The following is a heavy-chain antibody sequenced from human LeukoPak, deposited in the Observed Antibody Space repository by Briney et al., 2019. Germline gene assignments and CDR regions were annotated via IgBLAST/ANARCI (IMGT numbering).Heavy chain of an antibody. CDR2: INHSGST. CDR1: GGSFSGYY. CDR3: ARDLGYYYDSSGYFDY. Sequence: SETLSLTCVVYGGSFSGYYWSWIRQPPGKGLEWIGEINHSGSTNYNPSLKSRVTISVDTSKNQFSLKLSSVTAADTAVYYCARDLGYYYDSSGYFDYWGQGTLVTVSS. D-gene: IGHD3-22*01. V-gene: IGHV4-34*01. J-gene: IGHJ4*02.